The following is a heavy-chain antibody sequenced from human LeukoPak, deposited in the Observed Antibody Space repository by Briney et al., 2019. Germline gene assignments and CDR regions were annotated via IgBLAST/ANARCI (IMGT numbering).Heavy chain of an antibody. D-gene: IGHD2-2*02. Sequence: ASVKVSCKASGYTFTSYGISWVRQAPGQGLEWMGWISAYNGNTNYAQKLQGRVTMTTDTSTSTAHMELRSLRSDDTAVYYCARGVVVPAAILGYYYYYMDVWGKGTMVTVSS. CDR1: GYTFTSYG. J-gene: IGHJ6*03. CDR2: ISAYNGNT. V-gene: IGHV1-18*01. CDR3: ARGVVVPAAILGYYYYYMDV.